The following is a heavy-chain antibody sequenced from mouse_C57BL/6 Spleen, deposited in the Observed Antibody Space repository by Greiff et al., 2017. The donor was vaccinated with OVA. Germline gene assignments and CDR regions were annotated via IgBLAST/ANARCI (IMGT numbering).Heavy chain of an antibody. CDR2: ISSGCSTI. J-gene: IGHJ1*03. CDR1: GFTFSDYG. Sequence: VQLKESGGGLVKPGGSLKLSSAASGFTFSDYGMHWVRQAPEKGLEWVAYISSGCSTIYYADTVKGRFTISRDNAKNTIFLQMTSLRSEDTAMYYCARTGTGWYFDVWGTGTTVTVSS. CDR3: ARTGTGWYFDV. D-gene: IGHD4-1*01. V-gene: IGHV5-17*01.